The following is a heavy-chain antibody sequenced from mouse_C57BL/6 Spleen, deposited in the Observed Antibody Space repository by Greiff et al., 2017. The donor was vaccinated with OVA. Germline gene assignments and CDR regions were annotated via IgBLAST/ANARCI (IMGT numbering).Heavy chain of an antibody. D-gene: IGHD1-1*01. CDR3: ARSGYYGSSRYAMDY. CDR1: GYTFTSYW. V-gene: IGHV1-61*01. Sequence: QVQLKQPGAELVRPGSSVKLSCKASGYTFTSYWMDWVQQRPGQGLEWIGNIYPSDSETHYNQKFKDKATLTVDKSSSTAYMQLSSLTSEDSAVYYCARSGYYGSSRYAMDYWGQGTSVTVSS. CDR2: IYPSDSET. J-gene: IGHJ4*01.